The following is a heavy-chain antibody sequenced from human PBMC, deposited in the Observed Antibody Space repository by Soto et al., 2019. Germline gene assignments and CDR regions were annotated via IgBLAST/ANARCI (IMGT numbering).Heavy chain of an antibody. V-gene: IGHV1-69*13. J-gene: IGHJ5*02. CDR1: RGTFRSYA. Sequence: SVKVSCKASRGTFRSYAISWVRQAAGQGLEWMGGIIPIFGTANYAQKLQGRVTITADDSTSTAYMELNSLRSEDTAVYYCARDATIAAAVSWFDPWGQGTLVTVSS. D-gene: IGHD6-13*01. CDR3: ARDATIAAAVSWFDP. CDR2: IIPIFGTA.